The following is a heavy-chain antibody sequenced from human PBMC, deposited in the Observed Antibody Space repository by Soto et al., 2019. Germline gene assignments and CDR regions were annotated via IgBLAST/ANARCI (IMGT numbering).Heavy chain of an antibody. J-gene: IGHJ5*02. CDR2: ISGSGGST. Sequence: EVQLLESGGGLVQPGGSLRLSCAASGFTFSSDAMIWVRQAPGKGLEWVSAISGSGGSTYYADSVKGRFTISRDNSKNTLYLQMNSLRAEDTAVYYCAKNPNWNYSPQERWFDPLGQGTLVTVS. V-gene: IGHV3-23*01. CDR3: AKNPNWNYSPQERWFDP. CDR1: GFTFSSDA. D-gene: IGHD1-7*01.